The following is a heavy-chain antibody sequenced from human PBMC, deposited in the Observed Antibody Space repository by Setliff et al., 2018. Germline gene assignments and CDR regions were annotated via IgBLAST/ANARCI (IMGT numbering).Heavy chain of an antibody. V-gene: IGHV3-20*04. D-gene: IGHD6-13*01. J-gene: IGHJ4*02. CDR1: GFVFDDYG. CDR2: INCNGGSR. Sequence: GGSLRLSCAASGFVFDDYGMCWVRQVPGKGLEWVSGINCNGGSRSYADSVKGRFTISRDNAKNSLYLKMNSLRVEDTAFFYCARVGHSQGIAEATYFFDYWGQGTLVTVSS. CDR3: ARVGHSQGIAEATYFFDY.